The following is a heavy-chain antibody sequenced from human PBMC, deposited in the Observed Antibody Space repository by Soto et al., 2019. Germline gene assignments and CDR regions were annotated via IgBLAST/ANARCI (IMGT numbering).Heavy chain of an antibody. Sequence: QVQLVQSGAEVKKPGSSVKVSCKASGGTFSSYAISWVRQAPGQGLEWMGGIIPIFGTANYAQKFQGRVTLTADESTRTPSMERSSLRSEDTDGYYCGRGAIFGFVAYNWFDPWGQGTLVIVPS. D-gene: IGHD3-3*02. CDR1: GGTFSSYA. CDR2: IIPIFGTA. V-gene: IGHV1-69*01. J-gene: IGHJ5*02. CDR3: GRGAIFGFVAYNWFDP.